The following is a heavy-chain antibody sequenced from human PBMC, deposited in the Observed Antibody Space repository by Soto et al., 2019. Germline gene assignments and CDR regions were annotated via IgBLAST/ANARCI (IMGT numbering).Heavy chain of an antibody. Sequence: VGSLRLSCAASGFTFSSYAMSWVRQAPGKGLEWVSAISGSGGSTYYADSVKGRFTISRDNSKNTLYLQMNSLRAEDTAVYYCAKDEEDNWFNPWGQGTLVTVSS. CDR2: ISGSGGST. V-gene: IGHV3-23*01. J-gene: IGHJ5*02. CDR3: AKDEEDNWFNP. CDR1: GFTFSSYA.